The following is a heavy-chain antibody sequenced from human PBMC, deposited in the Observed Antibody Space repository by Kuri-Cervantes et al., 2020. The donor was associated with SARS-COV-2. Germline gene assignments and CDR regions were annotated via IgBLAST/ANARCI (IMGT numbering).Heavy chain of an antibody. Sequence: SETLSLTCSVSGGSISDYYWSWVRQPPGKGLEWIEYIYDTENTNYNPSLKSRFTISVDTSKNKFSLKLNAVTDADTAVYYCVLGGRNEENWFDPWGQGTLVTVSS. D-gene: IGHD1-1*01. CDR1: GGSISDYY. J-gene: IGHJ5*02. CDR2: IYDTENT. CDR3: VLGGRNEENWFDP. V-gene: IGHV4-59*01.